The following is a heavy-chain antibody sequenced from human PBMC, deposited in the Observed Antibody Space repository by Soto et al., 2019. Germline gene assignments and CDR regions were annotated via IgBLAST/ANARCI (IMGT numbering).Heavy chain of an antibody. Sequence: GGSLRLSCAASGFTFSSYWMSWVRQAPGKGLEWVANIKQDGSEKYYVDSVKGRFTISRDNAKNSLYLQMNSLRAEDTAVYYCARDEYCSSTSCYPYYYYYMDVWGKGTTVTVSS. CDR1: GFTFSSYW. J-gene: IGHJ6*03. D-gene: IGHD2-2*01. CDR3: ARDEYCSSTSCYPYYYYYMDV. V-gene: IGHV3-7*01. CDR2: IKQDGSEK.